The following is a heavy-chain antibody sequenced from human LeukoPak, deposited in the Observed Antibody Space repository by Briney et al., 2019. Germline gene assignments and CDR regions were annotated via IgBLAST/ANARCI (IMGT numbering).Heavy chain of an antibody. CDR2: IYYSGST. J-gene: IGHJ5*02. CDR1: GGSISSYY. CDR3: ARPVPSRLGWFDP. D-gene: IGHD1-1*01. Sequence: SETLSLTCTVSGGSISSYYWSWSRQPPGKVLEWIGYIYYSGSTNYNPSLKSRVTISVDTSKNQFSLKLTSVTAADTAVYYCARPVPSRLGWFDPWGQGTLVTVSS. V-gene: IGHV4-59*08.